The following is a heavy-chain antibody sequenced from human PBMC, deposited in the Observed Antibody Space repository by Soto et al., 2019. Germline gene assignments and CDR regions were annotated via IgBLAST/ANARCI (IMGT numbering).Heavy chain of an antibody. CDR3: ARDYYGSGAPDHYGMDV. J-gene: IGHJ6*02. CDR1: GYTFTNHG. D-gene: IGHD3-10*01. V-gene: IGHV1-18*01. CDR2: ISTYTGNT. Sequence: GASVKGSCKASGYTFTNHGISWVRQAPGQRLEWLGWISTYTGNTDYAQKLQGRLTMTTDTSTTTAYMELRSLRSDDTAVYYCARDYYGSGAPDHYGMDVWGQGTTVTVSS.